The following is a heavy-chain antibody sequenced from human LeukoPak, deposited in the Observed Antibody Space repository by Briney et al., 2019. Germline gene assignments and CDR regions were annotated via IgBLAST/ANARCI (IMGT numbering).Heavy chain of an antibody. Sequence: SSETLSLTCAVYGGSFSGYYWSWIRQPPGKGLEWIGEINHSGSTNYNPSLKSRVTISVDTSKNQFSLKLSSVTAADTAVYYCARGQRRRQDCSGGSCYPYYFDYWGQGTLVTVSS. CDR1: GGSFSGYY. D-gene: IGHD2-15*01. CDR3: ARGQRRRQDCSGGSCYPYYFDY. V-gene: IGHV4-34*01. J-gene: IGHJ4*02. CDR2: INHSGST.